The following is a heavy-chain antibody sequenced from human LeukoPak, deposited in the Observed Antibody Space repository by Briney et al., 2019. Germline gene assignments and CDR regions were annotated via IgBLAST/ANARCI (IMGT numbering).Heavy chain of an antibody. Sequence: ASVKVSCKVSGYTLTELSMHWVRQAPGQGLEWMGFINPSADSTSYAQEFQGRVAMTRDTSTSTVYMDLSSLRSEDTAVYYCAKAAGDSYGYRYYFEYWGQGTLVTVSS. V-gene: IGHV1-46*01. CDR1: GYTLTELS. CDR3: AKAAGDSYGYRYYFEY. D-gene: IGHD5-18*01. CDR2: INPSADST. J-gene: IGHJ4*02.